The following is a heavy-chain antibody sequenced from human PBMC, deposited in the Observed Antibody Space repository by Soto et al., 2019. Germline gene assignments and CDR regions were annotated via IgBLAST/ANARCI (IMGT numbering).Heavy chain of an antibody. D-gene: IGHD3-3*01. V-gene: IGHV3-30-3*01. J-gene: IGHJ5*02. CDR1: GFTFSSYA. Sequence: GGSLRLSCAASGFTFSSYAMHWVRQAPGKGLEWVAVISYDGSNKYYADSVKGRFTISRDNSKNTLYLQMNSLRAEDTAVYYWARDGRSYDFWSGYLGRDNWFDPWGRGTLVTVSS. CDR3: ARDGRSYDFWSGYLGRDNWFDP. CDR2: ISYDGSNK.